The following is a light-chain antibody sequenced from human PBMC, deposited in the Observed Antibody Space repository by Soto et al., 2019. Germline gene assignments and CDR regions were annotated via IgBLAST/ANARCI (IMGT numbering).Light chain of an antibody. CDR2: GAS. J-gene: IGKJ1*01. V-gene: IGKV3-15*01. CDR1: QSVSSN. CDR3: QQYNNWPVT. Sequence: EIVMTRPPATLSVSPGERATLSCRPSQSVSSNLAWYQQKPGQAPRLLIYGASTRVTGIPARFSGSGSGTEFTLTISSLQSEDFAVYYCQQYNNWPVTFGQGTKVDIK.